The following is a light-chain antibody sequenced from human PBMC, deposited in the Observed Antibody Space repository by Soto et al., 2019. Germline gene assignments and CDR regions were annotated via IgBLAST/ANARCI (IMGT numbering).Light chain of an antibody. V-gene: IGKV1-9*01. J-gene: IGKJ1*01. Sequence: DIQVTQSPSFLSASVGDRVTITCRASLGIRSSLAWYQEKPGQAPKLLVYTASTLQSGVPARFSGSGSGTEFTLTINGLQPEDFATYYCQQLYSFPWTFGQGTKVEIK. CDR1: LGIRSS. CDR3: QQLYSFPWT. CDR2: TAS.